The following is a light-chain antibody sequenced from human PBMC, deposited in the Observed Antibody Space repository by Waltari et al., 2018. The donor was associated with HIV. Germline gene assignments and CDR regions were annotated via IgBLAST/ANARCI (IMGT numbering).Light chain of an antibody. Sequence: QSMLTQPPSVSAAPGQKVTISCSGSSSNLANNYVSWYQHLPGAAPQLVIYDNDNRPSGIPDRFSGSKSGASATLVITGLQTGDEGDYYCGTWDSSLNAGVFGGGTKLTVL. J-gene: IGLJ3*02. CDR2: DND. CDR1: SSNLANNY. CDR3: GTWDSSLNAGV. V-gene: IGLV1-51*01.